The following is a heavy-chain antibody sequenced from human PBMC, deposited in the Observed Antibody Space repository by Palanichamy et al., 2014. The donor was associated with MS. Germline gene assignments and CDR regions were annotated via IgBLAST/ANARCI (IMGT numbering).Heavy chain of an antibody. J-gene: IGHJ4*02. D-gene: IGHD3-10*01. V-gene: IGHV4-59*01. Sequence: QVQLQESGPGLVKPSGTLSLTCTVSGGSIYDYYWSWVRQSPGKGLEYIGFVYNIWNTNYNSALKSRVTISEDTSRNQFSLKMTSVTAADTAVYYCARYAAGSYYWDYWGQGTLVIVSS. CDR2: VYNIWNT. CDR1: GGSIYDYY. CDR3: ARYAAGSYYWDY.